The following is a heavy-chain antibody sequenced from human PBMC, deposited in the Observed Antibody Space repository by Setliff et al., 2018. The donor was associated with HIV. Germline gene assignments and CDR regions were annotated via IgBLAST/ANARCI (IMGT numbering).Heavy chain of an antibody. V-gene: IGHV1-18*01. CDR1: GYTFTNYG. Sequence: ASVKVSCKASGYTFTNYGFSWVRQTPGQGLEWMGWISAYNGDTYYAQKLQGRVTMTTNTSTSTAYMELRSLRSDDTAVYYCARVPSEYYNFWSGYSTPVDYWGQGTLVTVSS. J-gene: IGHJ4*02. CDR3: ARVPSEYYNFWSGYSTPVDY. D-gene: IGHD3-3*01. CDR2: ISAYNGDT.